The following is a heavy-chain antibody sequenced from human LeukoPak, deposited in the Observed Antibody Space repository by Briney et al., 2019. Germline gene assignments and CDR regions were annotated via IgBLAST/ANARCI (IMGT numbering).Heavy chain of an antibody. V-gene: IGHV3-23*01. D-gene: IGHD2-21*02. J-gene: IGHJ4*02. Sequence: GGSLRLSCAASGFTLNSYAMSWVRQAPGKGLEWVSAISGSGGTTNYADSVKGRFTISRDNSKNTLYLQMNSLRAEDTAVYYCAKHPRHCGGDCYSDFDYWGQGTLVTVSS. CDR2: ISGSGGTT. CDR3: AKHPRHCGGDCYSDFDY. CDR1: GFTLNSYA.